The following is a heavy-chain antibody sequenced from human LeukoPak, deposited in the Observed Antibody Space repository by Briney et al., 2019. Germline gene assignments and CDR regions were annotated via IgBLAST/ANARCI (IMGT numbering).Heavy chain of an antibody. J-gene: IGHJ5*02. CDR1: SGSMSSYY. CDR2: IHTSGTT. V-gene: IGHV4-4*07. D-gene: IGHD3-16*01. CDR3: ARGDYYDGGGRNWFDP. Sequence: SETLSLTCTVSSGSMSSYYWSLIRQPAGKGPEWIGRIHTSGTTYYNPSLKSRVTMSVDTPKNQFSLRLTSVTAADTAIYYCARGDYYDGGGRNWFDPWGQGTLVTVSS.